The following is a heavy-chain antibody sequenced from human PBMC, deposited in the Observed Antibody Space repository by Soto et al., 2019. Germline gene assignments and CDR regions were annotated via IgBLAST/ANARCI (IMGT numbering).Heavy chain of an antibody. J-gene: IGHJ5*02. V-gene: IGHV4-39*01. CDR2: IYYSGST. D-gene: IGHD4-17*01. Sequence: QLQLQESGPGLVKPSETLSLTCTVSGGSISSSSYYWGWVRLPPGKGLEWIGSIYYSGSTYYNPSLKSRVTISVDTSKNQFSLKLSSVTAADTAVYYCARANYGDYYWFDPWGQGTLVTVSS. CDR3: ARANYGDYYWFDP. CDR1: GGSISSSSYY.